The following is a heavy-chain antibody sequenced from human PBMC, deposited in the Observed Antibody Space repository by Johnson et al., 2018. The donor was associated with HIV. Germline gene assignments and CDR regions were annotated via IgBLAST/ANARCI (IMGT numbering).Heavy chain of an antibody. J-gene: IGHJ3*02. D-gene: IGHD1-26*01. V-gene: IGHV3-11*01. CDR2: SSSSGSTI. Sequence: QVHLVESGGGVVQPGRSLRLSCAASGFTFSDYYMSWIRQAPGKGLEWVSYSSSSGSTIYYADSVQGRFTISRDNAKNSLYLQMNSLRAEDTALYYCARDFGLEWELDGAFDIWGQGTMVTVSS. CDR3: ARDFGLEWELDGAFDI. CDR1: GFTFSDYY.